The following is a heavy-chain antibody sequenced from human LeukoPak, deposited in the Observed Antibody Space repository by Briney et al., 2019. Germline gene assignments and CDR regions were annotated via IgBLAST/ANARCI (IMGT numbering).Heavy chain of an antibody. CDR3: ARAVVVPAAPTGWYFDL. J-gene: IGHJ2*01. V-gene: IGHV4-30-2*01. CDR2: IYHSGST. CDR1: GGSISSGGYS. D-gene: IGHD2-2*01. Sequence: SETLSLTCAVSGGSISSGGYSWSWIRQPPGKGLEWIGYIYHSGSTYYNPSLKSRVTISVDRSENQFSLKLSSVTAADTAVYYCARAVVVPAAPTGWYFDLWGRGTLVTVSS.